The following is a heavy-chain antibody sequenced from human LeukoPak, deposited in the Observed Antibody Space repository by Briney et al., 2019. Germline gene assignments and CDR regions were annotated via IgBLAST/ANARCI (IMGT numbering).Heavy chain of an antibody. V-gene: IGHV4-39*07. Sequence: SETLSLTCTVSGGSVSSSSYYWGWIRQPPGKGLEWIGSIYYSGSRYYSPSLKSRVTISVDTSKNQFSLKLRSVTAADTAVYFCARDDSSRDDTSGYHVWGRGTLVTVSS. CDR2: IYYSGSR. J-gene: IGHJ4*02. D-gene: IGHD3-22*01. CDR3: ARDDSSRDDTSGYHV. CDR1: GGSVSSSSYY.